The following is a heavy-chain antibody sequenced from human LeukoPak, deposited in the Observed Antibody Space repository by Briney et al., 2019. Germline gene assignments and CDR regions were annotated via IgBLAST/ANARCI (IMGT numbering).Heavy chain of an antibody. CDR3: ARDGSWPRAYWFDP. CDR1: GGSISSGGYS. V-gene: IGHV4-30-2*01. CDR2: IYHSGST. J-gene: IGHJ5*02. D-gene: IGHD6-13*01. Sequence: PSQTLSLTCAVSGGSISSGGYSWSWIRQPPGKGLERIGYIYHSGSTNYNPSLKSRVTISVDKSKNQFSLKLSSVTAADTAVYYCARDGSWPRAYWFDPWGQGTLVTVSS.